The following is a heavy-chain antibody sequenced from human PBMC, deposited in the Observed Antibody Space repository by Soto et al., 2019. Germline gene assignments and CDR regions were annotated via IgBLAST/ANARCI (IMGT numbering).Heavy chain of an antibody. D-gene: IGHD2-15*01. J-gene: IGHJ4*02. CDR1: GFTFSSYG. V-gene: IGHV3-30*18. CDR2: ISYDGSNK. CDR3: AKDSGYCSGGSCYSPEGY. Sequence: QVQLVESRGGVVQPGRSLRLSCAASGFTFSSYGMHWVRQAPGKGLEWVAVISYDGSNKYYADSVKGRFTISRDNSKNTLYLQMNSLRAEDTAVYYCAKDSGYCSGGSCYSPEGYWGQGTLVTVSS.